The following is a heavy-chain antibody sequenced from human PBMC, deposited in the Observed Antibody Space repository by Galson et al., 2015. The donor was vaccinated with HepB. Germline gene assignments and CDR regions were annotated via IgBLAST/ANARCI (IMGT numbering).Heavy chain of an antibody. J-gene: IGHJ6*02. V-gene: IGHV1-69*13. CDR3: ASNSEGYCTNGVQYVPAEYCGMDV. D-gene: IGHD2-8*01. Sequence: SVKVSCKASGGTFSSYAISWVRQAPGQGLEWMGGIIPIFGTANYAQKFQGRVTITADESTSTAYMELSSLRSEDTAVYYCASNSEGYCTNGVQYVPAEYCGMDVWGQGTTVTVSS. CDR1: GGTFSSYA. CDR2: IIPIFGTA.